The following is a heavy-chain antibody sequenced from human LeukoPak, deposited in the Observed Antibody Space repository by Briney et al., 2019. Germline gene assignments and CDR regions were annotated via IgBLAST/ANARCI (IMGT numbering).Heavy chain of an antibody. D-gene: IGHD3-10*01. CDR3: AKSSGSYPYYFDY. V-gene: IGHV3-23*01. J-gene: IGHJ4*02. CDR1: GFTFSSYA. Sequence: SGGSLRLSCAASGFTFSSYAMSWVRQAPGKGLEWVSAISDSGGYTYYADSVKGRFTISRDNAKNTGYLQMNSLRAEDTAVYYCAKSSGSYPYYFDYWGQGTLVTVSS. CDR2: ISDSGGYT.